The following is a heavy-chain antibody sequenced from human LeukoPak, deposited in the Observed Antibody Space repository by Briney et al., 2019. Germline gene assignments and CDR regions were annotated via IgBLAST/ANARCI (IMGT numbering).Heavy chain of an antibody. D-gene: IGHD6-13*01. CDR2: ISGSGSTT. J-gene: IGHJ4*02. CDR1: GFTFSNYA. Sequence: GGSLRLSCVVSGFTFSNYAMSWVRQAPGKGLEWVSVISGSGSTTYYADSVKGRFTISRDNSKNTLYLQMNGLRADDTAIYYCAKVSIAAADTLRNYDYWGQGTLVTVSS. CDR3: AKVSIAAADTLRNYDY. V-gene: IGHV3-23*01.